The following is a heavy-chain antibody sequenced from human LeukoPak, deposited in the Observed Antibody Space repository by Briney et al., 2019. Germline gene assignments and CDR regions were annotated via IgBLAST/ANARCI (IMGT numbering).Heavy chain of an antibody. V-gene: IGHV3-21*01. CDR3: ARDPSPRTSYYYFYMDV. Sequence: GRSLRLSCAASGFSFSSYSMNWVRQAPGKGLEWVASISMSNFYIYYADSVKGRFTISRDNTKNSLYLQMNSLRVDDTAVYYCARDPSPRTSYYYFYMDVWGKGTTVTVSS. J-gene: IGHJ6*03. CDR1: GFSFSSYS. D-gene: IGHD2-2*01. CDR2: ISMSNFYI.